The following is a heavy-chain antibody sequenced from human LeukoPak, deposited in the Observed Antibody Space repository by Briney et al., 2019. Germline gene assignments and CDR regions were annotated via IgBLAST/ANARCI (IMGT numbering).Heavy chain of an antibody. V-gene: IGHV3-23*01. CDR3: ATYRQVLLPFES. Sequence: TGGSLRLSCAASGFTFSTFAMIGVREPPGKGLECFSSIFPSGCEIHYADSVRGRFTISRDNSKSTLSLQMNSLRAEDTAIYYCATYRQVLLPFESWGQGTLVTVSS. CDR1: GFTFSTFA. D-gene: IGHD2-8*02. J-gene: IGHJ4*02. CDR2: IFPSGCEI.